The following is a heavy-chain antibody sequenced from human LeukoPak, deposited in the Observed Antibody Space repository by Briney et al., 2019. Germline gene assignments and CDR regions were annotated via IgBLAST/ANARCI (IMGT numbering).Heavy chain of an antibody. D-gene: IGHD3-22*01. CDR2: ISSSSSYI. V-gene: IGHV3-21*01. CDR3: ARDRDYDSGGGFDY. CDR1: GFTFSNYN. J-gene: IGHJ4*02. Sequence: GGSLRLSCAASGFTFSNYNMNWVRQAPRKGLEWVSSISSSSSYIYFADSVKGRFTISRDNAKNSLYLQMTSLRAEDTAVYYCARDRDYDSGGGFDYWGQGTLVTVSS.